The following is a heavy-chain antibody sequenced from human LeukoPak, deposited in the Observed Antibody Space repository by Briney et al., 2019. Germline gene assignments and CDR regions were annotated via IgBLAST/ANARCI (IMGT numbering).Heavy chain of an antibody. V-gene: IGHV4-59*01. CDR3: ARATNDGWSGHYTGGCYYMDV. D-gene: IGHD3-3*01. J-gene: IGHJ6*03. Sequence: SETLSLTCTVSGGSISSSYWTWIRQPPGKGLEWIGYINYSGSINYNPSLKSRVTIFLDMSKNEISLDLSSLTAADTAVYYCARATNDGWSGHYTGGCYYMDVWGKGATGTVSS. CDR2: INYSGSI. CDR1: GGSISSSY.